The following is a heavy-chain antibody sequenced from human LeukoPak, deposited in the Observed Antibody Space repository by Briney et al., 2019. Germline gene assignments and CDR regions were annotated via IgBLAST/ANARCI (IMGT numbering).Heavy chain of an antibody. CDR3: ARGRGILTGYYNPKPYYFDY. CDR1: GGSFSGYY. J-gene: IGHJ4*02. Sequence: SETLSLTCAVYGGSFSGYYWSWIRQPPGKGLEWVGEINHSGSTNYNPSLKRRVTISVDTSKNQFSLKLSSVTAADTAVYYCARGRGILTGYYNPKPYYFDYWGQGTLVTASS. V-gene: IGHV4-34*01. D-gene: IGHD3-9*01. CDR2: INHSGST.